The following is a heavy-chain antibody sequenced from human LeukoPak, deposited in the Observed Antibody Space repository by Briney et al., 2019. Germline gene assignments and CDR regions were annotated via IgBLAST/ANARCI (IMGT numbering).Heavy chain of an antibody. V-gene: IGHV1-8*01. Sequence: ASVKVSCKASGYTFTSYDINWVRQATGQGLEWVGWMNPNSGNTGYAQKFQGRVTMTRNTSISTAYMELSSLRSEDTAVYYCARLYDSSGYDWFDPWGQGTLVTVSS. CDR3: ARLYDSSGYDWFDP. CDR1: GYTFTSYD. D-gene: IGHD3-22*01. J-gene: IGHJ5*02. CDR2: MNPNSGNT.